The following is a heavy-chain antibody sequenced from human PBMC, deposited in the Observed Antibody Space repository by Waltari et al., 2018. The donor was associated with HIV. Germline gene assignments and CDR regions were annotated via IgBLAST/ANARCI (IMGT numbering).Heavy chain of an antibody. Sequence: QVQLQESGPGLVKPSQTLSLTCTVSGGSISSGGYYWSWIRQHPGKGLEWIGDTYYGGSTYFNPSLKSRVTISVDTSKNEVSRNLNSVTAADTAVYYCGRVGTLRLVDYWGQGTLVTVSS. V-gene: IGHV4-31*03. CDR3: GRVGTLRLVDY. J-gene: IGHJ4*02. CDR1: GGSISSGGYY. D-gene: IGHD4-17*01. CDR2: TYYGGST.